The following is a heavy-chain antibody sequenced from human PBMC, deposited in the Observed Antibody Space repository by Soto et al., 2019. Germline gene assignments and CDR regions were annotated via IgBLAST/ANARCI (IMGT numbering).Heavy chain of an antibody. Sequence: EVQLLESGGGLVQPGGSLRLSCAASGFTFSSYAMSWVRQAPGKGLEWVSAISGSGGSTYYADSVKGRFTISRDNSKTTLYLQMNSLRAEETAVYDCAKEGQQLGGGYFDYWGQGTLVTVSS. D-gene: IGHD6-13*01. CDR2: ISGSGGST. CDR3: AKEGQQLGGGYFDY. V-gene: IGHV3-23*01. CDR1: GFTFSSYA. J-gene: IGHJ4*02.